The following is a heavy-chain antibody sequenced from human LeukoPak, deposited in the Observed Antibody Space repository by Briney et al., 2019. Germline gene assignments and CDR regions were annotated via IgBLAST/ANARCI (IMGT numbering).Heavy chain of an antibody. CDR3: ARGDGGSIVFDY. Sequence: SVKGFCKASGGTFSSYAISWVRQAPGQGLEWMGRIIPILGIANYAQKFQGRVTITADKSTSTAYMELSSLRSEDTAVYYCARGDGGSIVFDYWGQGTLVTVSS. J-gene: IGHJ4*02. V-gene: IGHV1-69*04. CDR2: IIPILGIA. CDR1: GGTFSSYA. D-gene: IGHD4-23*01.